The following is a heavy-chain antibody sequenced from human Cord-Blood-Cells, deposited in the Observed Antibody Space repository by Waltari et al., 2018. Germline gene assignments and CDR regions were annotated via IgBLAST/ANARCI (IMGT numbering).Heavy chain of an antibody. D-gene: IGHD3-10*01. V-gene: IGHV3-74*01. CDR1: GFTFSSYW. Sequence: EVQLVESGGGLVQPGGSLRLSCAASGFTFSSYWMPWVRQAPGKGLVWVSRINSDGSSTSYADSVKGRFTISRDNAKNTLYLQMNSLRAEDTAVYYCARGGAYGSGSYYAFDIWGQGTMVTVSS. J-gene: IGHJ3*02. CDR3: ARGGAYGSGSYYAFDI. CDR2: INSDGSST.